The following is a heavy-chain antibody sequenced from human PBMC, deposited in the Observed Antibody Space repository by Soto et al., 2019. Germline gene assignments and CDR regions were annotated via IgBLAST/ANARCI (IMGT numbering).Heavy chain of an antibody. CDR2: IYYSGHT. V-gene: IGHV4-59*08. CDR3: ARKLGRHYYYGMDV. Sequence: SETLXLTCTVSGGINSHYWSWVRQAPGKGLEWIGYIYYSGHTNYNPSLKSRLTISIDTSENQFSLKLSSVTAADAAVYYCARKLGRHYYYGMDVWGQGTTVTVSS. CDR1: GGINSHY. J-gene: IGHJ6*02.